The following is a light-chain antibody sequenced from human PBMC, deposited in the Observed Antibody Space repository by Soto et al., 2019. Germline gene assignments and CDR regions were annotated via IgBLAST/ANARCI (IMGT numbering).Light chain of an antibody. CDR1: SSDVGSYNL. Sequence: QFVLTQPASVSGSPGQSITISCTGTSSDVGSYNLVSWYQQHPGKAPKLMIYEGSKRPSGVSNRFSGSKSGNTASLTISGLQAEDAADYYCCSYAGSSTIYVFGNGTKLTV. CDR2: EGS. V-gene: IGLV2-23*01. CDR3: CSYAGSSTIYV. J-gene: IGLJ1*01.